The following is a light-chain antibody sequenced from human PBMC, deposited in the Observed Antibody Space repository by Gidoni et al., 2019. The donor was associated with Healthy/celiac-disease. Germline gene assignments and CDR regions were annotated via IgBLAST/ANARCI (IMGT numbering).Light chain of an antibody. V-gene: IGKV3-15*01. CDR3: QQYNNWPPLT. J-gene: IGKJ4*01. Sequence: EILMTQSPATLSVSPGERATPSCRASQSVSSNLAWYQQKPGQAPRILIYGASTRATGIPARFSGSGSGTEFTLTISSLQSEDFAVYYCQQYNNWPPLTFGGGTKVEIK. CDR2: GAS. CDR1: QSVSSN.